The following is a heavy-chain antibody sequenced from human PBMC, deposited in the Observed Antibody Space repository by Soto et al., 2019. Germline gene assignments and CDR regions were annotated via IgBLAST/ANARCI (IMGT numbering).Heavy chain of an antibody. J-gene: IGHJ4*02. CDR1: GVTFSRYA. CDR2: IIPIFDTA. V-gene: IGHV1-69*13. CDR3: ARDGIGVVAGTGHYYFDY. Sequence: ASVKDSFKASGVTFSRYAISWVRQAPGQGLEWMGRIIPIFDTANYAQKFQGRVTITADESTSTAYMELSSLRSEDTAVYYCARDGIGVVAGTGHYYFDYWGQGTLVTVSS. D-gene: IGHD6-19*01.